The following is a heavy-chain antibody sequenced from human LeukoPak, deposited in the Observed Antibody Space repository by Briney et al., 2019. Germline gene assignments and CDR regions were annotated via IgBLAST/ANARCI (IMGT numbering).Heavy chain of an antibody. D-gene: IGHD6-19*01. J-gene: IGHJ6*03. Sequence: GGSLRLSCAASGFTFSSYDMHWVRQATGKGLEWVSAIGTAGDTYYPGSVKGRFTISRDNSKNTLYLQMNSLRAEDTAVYYCAKDRLAVAGKGPYYYYMDVWGKGTTVTISS. V-gene: IGHV3-13*01. CDR3: AKDRLAVAGKGPYYYYMDV. CDR2: IGTAGDT. CDR1: GFTFSSYD.